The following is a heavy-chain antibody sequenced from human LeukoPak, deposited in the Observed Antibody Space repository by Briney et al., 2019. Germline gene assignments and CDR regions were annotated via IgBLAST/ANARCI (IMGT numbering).Heavy chain of an antibody. CDR2: ISGSGGST. CDR1: GFTFSNSV. CDR3: AKAYSSGCRVDFDC. J-gene: IGHJ4*02. Sequence: GGSLRLSCAASGFTFSNSVMSWVRQAPGKGLEGVSSISGSGGSTYYADSVKGRFTISRDNSKNTLYLQMNSLRAEDAAVYYCAKAYSSGCRVDFDCWGQGTLVTVSS. V-gene: IGHV3-23*01. D-gene: IGHD6-19*01.